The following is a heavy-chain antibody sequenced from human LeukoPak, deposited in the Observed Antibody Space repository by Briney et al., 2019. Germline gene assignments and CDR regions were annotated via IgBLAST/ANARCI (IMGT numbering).Heavy chain of an antibody. CDR2: IGSSGSTI. V-gene: IGHV3-48*03. D-gene: IGHD2-2*01. CDR1: GFSFSNYE. Sequence: PGGSLRLSCAASGFSFSNYEMNWVRQAPGKGLEWLSYIGSSGSTIYYADSVKGRFTISRDNAKNSLYLQMNSLRAEDTALYYCARGGYCSSTSCYVDSFDYWGQGTLVTVSS. J-gene: IGHJ4*02. CDR3: ARGGYCSSTSCYVDSFDY.